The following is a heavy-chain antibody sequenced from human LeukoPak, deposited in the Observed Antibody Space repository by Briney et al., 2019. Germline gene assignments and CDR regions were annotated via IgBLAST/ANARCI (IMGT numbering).Heavy chain of an antibody. J-gene: IGHJ6*03. V-gene: IGHV3-15*01. CDR2: IKSKTDGGTT. CDR1: GFTFSNAW. CDR3: TTYCSGGSCYSGHDYYYYMDV. Sequence: GGYLILSCSASGFTFSNAWMSWVRQAPGKGLEWVGRIKSKTDGGTTDYAAPVKGRFTISRDDSKNTLYLQMNSLKTEDTAVYYCTTYCSGGSCYSGHDYYYYMDVWGKGTTVTISS. D-gene: IGHD2-15*01.